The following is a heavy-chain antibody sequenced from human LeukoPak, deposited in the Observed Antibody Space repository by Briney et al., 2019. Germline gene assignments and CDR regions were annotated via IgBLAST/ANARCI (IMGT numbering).Heavy chain of an antibody. V-gene: IGHV4-30-4*01. J-gene: IGHJ3*02. CDR2: IYYSGST. Sequence: SETLSLTCTVSGGSISSGDYYWSWIRQPPGKGLEWIGYIYYSGSTYYNPSLKSRVTISVDTSKNQFSLKLSSVTAADTAVYYCARESQPEFYDSSGSHAFDIWGQGTTVTVSS. CDR1: GGSISSGDYY. D-gene: IGHD3-22*01. CDR3: ARESQPEFYDSSGSHAFDI.